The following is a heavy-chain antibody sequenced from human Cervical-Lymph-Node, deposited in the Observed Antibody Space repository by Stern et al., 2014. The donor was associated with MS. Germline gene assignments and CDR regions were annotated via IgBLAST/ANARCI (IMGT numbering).Heavy chain of an antibody. CDR3: ARETGGYTYGDTNFFDY. D-gene: IGHD5-18*01. J-gene: IGHJ4*02. V-gene: IGHV4-61*02. Sequence: QVQLQESGPGLVKPSQTLSLTCIVSGGSISSGSFYWNWIRQPAGKGLEWIGRIYSSGSTNYKPYLKSRVTLSGDTSTNAFSLKLISMTAADTAVYYCARETGGYTYGDTNFFDYWGQGALVTVSS. CDR2: IYSSGST. CDR1: GGSISSGSFY.